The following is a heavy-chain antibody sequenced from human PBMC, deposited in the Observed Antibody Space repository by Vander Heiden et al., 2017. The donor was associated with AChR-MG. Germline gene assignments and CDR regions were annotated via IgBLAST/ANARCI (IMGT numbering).Heavy chain of an antibody. D-gene: IGHD5-12*01. CDR2: IYPGDSDT. CDR1: GYSLTSYG. Sequence: EAQLVQSGAEVKKPGESLTISCQGSGYSLTSYGIGWVRQMPGKGLEWMGIIYPGDSDTRYSPSFQGQVTISADKSISTAYLQWSSLKASDTAMYYCASQRWLRGMLAFDYWGQGTLVTVSS. CDR3: ASQRWLRGMLAFDY. V-gene: IGHV5-51*01. J-gene: IGHJ4*02.